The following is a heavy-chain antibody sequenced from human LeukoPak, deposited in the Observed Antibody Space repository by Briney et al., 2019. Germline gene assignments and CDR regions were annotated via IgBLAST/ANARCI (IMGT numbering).Heavy chain of an antibody. CDR2: LSYTGKT. CDR1: GVSVSTSH. J-gene: IGHJ4*02. V-gene: IGHV4-59*02. Sequence: SETLSLTCNVSGVSVSTSHWNWIRQRPGKGLEWIGCLSYTGKTDYNPSLKSRVSTSLGSSNNHFSLKLTSVTAADTAVYYCSEGYFEPFDHWGRGILVTVSS. D-gene: IGHD2/OR15-2a*01. CDR3: SEGYFEPFDH.